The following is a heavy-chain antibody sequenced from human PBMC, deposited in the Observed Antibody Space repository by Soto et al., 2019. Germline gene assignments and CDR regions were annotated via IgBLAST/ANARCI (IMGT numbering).Heavy chain of an antibody. CDR3: ARRYGDHEEDY. CDR1: GGTFSSYT. V-gene: IGHV1-69*02. J-gene: IGHJ4*02. CDR2: IIPILGIA. Sequence: QVQLVQSGAEVKKPGSSVKVSCKASGGTFSSYTISWVRQAPGQGLEWMGRIIPILGIANYAQKFQGRVTINADKSPSTAYMELSSLRSEDTAVYYCARRYGDHEEDYWGQGTLVTVSS. D-gene: IGHD4-17*01.